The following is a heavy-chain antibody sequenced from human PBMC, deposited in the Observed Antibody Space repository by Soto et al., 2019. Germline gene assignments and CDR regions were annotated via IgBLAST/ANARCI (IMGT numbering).Heavy chain of an antibody. J-gene: IGHJ4*02. CDR3: AKPLMARGVRPYYFDY. V-gene: IGHV3-30*18. CDR2: ISYDGSNK. Sequence: GGSLRLSCAASGFTFSSYGMHWVRQAPGKGLEWVAVISYDGSNKYYADSVKGRFTISRDNSKNTLYLQMNSLRAEDTAVYYCAKPLMARGVRPYYFDYWGQGTLVTVSS. CDR1: GFTFSSYG. D-gene: IGHD3-10*01.